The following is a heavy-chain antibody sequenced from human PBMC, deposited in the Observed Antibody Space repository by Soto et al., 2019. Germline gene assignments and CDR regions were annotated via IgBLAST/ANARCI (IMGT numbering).Heavy chain of an antibody. D-gene: IGHD6-13*01. Sequence: GGSLDLSWAASEFRLDFYRRSGFRQPQGKGLEWVATIKFDASEKKYVDSVKGRFTISRDNSKNTLYLQMNSLRAEDTAVYYCARDDAAHSSSLFDYWGQGTLVTVSS. CDR1: EFRLDFYR. CDR3: ARDDAAHSSSLFDY. CDR2: IKFDASEK. V-gene: IGHV3-7*01. J-gene: IGHJ4*02.